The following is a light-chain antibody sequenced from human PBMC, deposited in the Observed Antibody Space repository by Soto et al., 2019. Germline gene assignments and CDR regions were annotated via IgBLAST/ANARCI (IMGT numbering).Light chain of an antibody. CDR2: AAS. J-gene: IGKJ1*01. Sequence: EIQMTQSPSSLSASVGDSVNITCRASQSISSYLNWYKHKPGKAPKLLIYAASNLQSGVPSRFSGSGSGTESSLTIRSLKPDDFATYYCQQYSSNSTFGQGTKVDIK. CDR1: QSISSY. CDR3: QQYSSNST. V-gene: IGKV1-39*01.